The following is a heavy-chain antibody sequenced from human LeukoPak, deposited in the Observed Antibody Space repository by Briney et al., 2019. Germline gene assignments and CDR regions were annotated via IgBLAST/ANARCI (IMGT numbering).Heavy chain of an antibody. CDR1: GFTFSNYA. CDR3: ARALSSTGGSYYFDS. V-gene: IGHV3-23*01. D-gene: IGHD1-14*01. CDR2: LSDNGGSP. J-gene: IGHJ4*02. Sequence: PGGSLRLSCAASGFTFSNYAMSWVRQAPGKGLEWVSSLSDNGGSPYYADSVKGRFTISRDNSNNALDLQMNTLTVEDTAVYYCARALSSTGGSYYFDSWGQGTLVTVSS.